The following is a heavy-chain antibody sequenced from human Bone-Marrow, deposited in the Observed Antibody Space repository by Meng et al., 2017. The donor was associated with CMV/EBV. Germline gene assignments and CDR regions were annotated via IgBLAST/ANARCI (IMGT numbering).Heavy chain of an antibody. J-gene: IGHJ4*02. CDR2: INHSGST. Sequence: GSLRLSCAVYGGSFSGYYWSWIRQPPGKGLEWIGEINHSGSTNYNPSLKSRVTISADTSKNQFSLNLSSVTAADTALYYCARGRGFLEWFFDYWGQGTLVTGSS. D-gene: IGHD3-3*01. CDR3: ARGRGFLEWFFDY. V-gene: IGHV4-34*01. CDR1: GGSFSGYY.